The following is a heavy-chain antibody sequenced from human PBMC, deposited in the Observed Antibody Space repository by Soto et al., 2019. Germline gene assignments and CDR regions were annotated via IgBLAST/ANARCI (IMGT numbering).Heavy chain of an antibody. CDR2: IYSGGST. J-gene: IGHJ6*03. Sequence: EVQLVESGGGLVQPGGSLRLSCAASGFTVSSNYMSWVRQAPGKGLEWVSVIYSGGSTYYADSVKGRYTISRHNSKSTLDLQMNSLRAEDTAVYYCAREADYDFYYYYMDVWGKGTTVTVCS. CDR1: GFTVSSNY. V-gene: IGHV3-53*04. CDR3: AREADYDFYYYYMDV. D-gene: IGHD3-3*01.